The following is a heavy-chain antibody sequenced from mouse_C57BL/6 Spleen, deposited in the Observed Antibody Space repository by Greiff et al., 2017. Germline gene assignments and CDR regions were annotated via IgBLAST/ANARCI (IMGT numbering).Heavy chain of an antibody. J-gene: IGHJ2*01. CDR1: GYTFTSYW. CDR3: ARYDYLDY. Sequence: QVQLQQPGAELVRPGSSVKLSCKASGYTFTSYWMHWVKQRPIQGLEWIGNIDPSDSETPYNQKFKDKATLTVYKSSSTAYMQLSSLTSEDSAVYYCARYDYLDYWGQGTTLTVSS. D-gene: IGHD2-3*01. CDR2: IDPSDSET. V-gene: IGHV1-52*01.